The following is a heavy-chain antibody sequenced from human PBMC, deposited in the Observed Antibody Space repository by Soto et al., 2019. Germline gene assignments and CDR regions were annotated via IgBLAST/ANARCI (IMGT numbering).Heavy chain of an antibody. CDR1: GFTFSSYA. CDR2: ISYDGSNK. D-gene: IGHD1-26*01. J-gene: IGHJ5*02. V-gene: IGHV3-30-3*01. CDR3: ARRFSGSYYWGLYNWFDP. Sequence: GGSLRLSCAASGFTFSSYAMHWVRQAPGKGLEWVAVISYDGSNKYYADSVKGRFTISRDNSKNTLYLQMNSLRAEDTAVYYCARRFSGSYYWGLYNWFDPWGQGTLVTVSS.